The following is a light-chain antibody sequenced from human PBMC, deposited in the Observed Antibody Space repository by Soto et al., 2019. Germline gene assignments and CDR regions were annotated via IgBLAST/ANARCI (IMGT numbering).Light chain of an antibody. V-gene: IGKV3-20*01. CDR3: QQYGSSF. CDR2: GGS. J-gene: IGKJ3*01. Sequence: EIVLTQSPGTLSLSPGERATLSCRASQSVSSSYLAWYQQKPGQAPRLLIYGGSSRATGIPDRFSGSGSGTDFTLTISRLEPEDFAVYYCQQYGSSFFGPGTKVDIK. CDR1: QSVSSSY.